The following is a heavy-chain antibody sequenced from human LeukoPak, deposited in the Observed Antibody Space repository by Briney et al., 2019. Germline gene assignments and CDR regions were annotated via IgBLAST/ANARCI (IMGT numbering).Heavy chain of an antibody. V-gene: IGHV3-23*01. J-gene: IGHJ4*02. Sequence: GGSLRLSCAASGFTFSSYAMSWVRQAPGKGLEWVSAISGSGGSTYYADSVKGRFTISRDNSKNTLYLQMNSLRAEDTAVYYCAEDLRVQWLADYWGQGTLVTVSS. CDR3: AEDLRVQWLADY. CDR1: GFTFSSYA. D-gene: IGHD6-19*01. CDR2: ISGSGGST.